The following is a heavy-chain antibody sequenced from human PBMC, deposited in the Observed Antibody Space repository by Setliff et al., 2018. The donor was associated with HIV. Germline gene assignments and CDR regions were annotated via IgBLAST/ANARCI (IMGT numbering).Heavy chain of an antibody. J-gene: IGHJ6*03. CDR1: GGSFSGFY. CDR2: INYSGHT. D-gene: IGHD3-10*01. CDR3: ARVSPGPPPYYPYIDV. V-gene: IGHV4-34*01. Sequence: PSETLSLTCAVYGGSFSGFYWSWIRQPPGKGLEWIGEINYSGHTNYNSSLKSRVTISVDTSKNQFSLKLNSVTAADTAMYFCARVSPGPPPYYPYIDVWGKGTAVTVSS.